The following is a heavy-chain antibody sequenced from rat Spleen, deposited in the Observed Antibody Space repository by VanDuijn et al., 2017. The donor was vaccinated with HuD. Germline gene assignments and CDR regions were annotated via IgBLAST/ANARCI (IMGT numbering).Heavy chain of an antibody. D-gene: IGHD1-12*02. Sequence: EVKLVESGGGLVHPGRSLKLSCGASGFTFSDHYMAWVRQAPKKGLEWVASISYVGSSTYYGDSVKGRFTISRDNAKSTLYLQMNSLRSEDTATYYCSRRADYYDGTYFYDYWGQGVMVTVSS. CDR2: ISYVGSST. J-gene: IGHJ2*01. CDR3: SRRADYYDGTYFYDY. V-gene: IGHV5-22*01. CDR1: GFTFSDHY.